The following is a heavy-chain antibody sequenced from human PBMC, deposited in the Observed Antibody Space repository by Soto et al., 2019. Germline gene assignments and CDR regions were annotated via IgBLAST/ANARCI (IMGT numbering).Heavy chain of an antibody. CDR2: VSQDGTVQ. CDR3: AKEFQRDVHAFDL. Sequence: GGSLRLSCEATGVNIGGYGMHWIRQAPGRGLEWVAVVSQDGTVQRYLDAVKGRFYISRDNPKNTVFLQMYRLSAEDTAVYFCAKEFQRDVHAFDLWGQGTVVT. J-gene: IGHJ3*01. CDR1: GVNIGGYG. V-gene: IGHV3-30*18.